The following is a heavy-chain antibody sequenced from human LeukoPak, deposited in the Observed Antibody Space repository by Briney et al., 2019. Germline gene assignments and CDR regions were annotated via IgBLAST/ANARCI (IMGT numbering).Heavy chain of an antibody. CDR3: ASNCNFDS. J-gene: IGHJ4*02. D-gene: IGHD1-20*01. V-gene: IGHV3-23*01. CDR2: ISAGGGST. CDR1: GFTFSTSA. Sequence: GGSLRLSCAASGFTFSTSAMNWVRQAPGKGLEWVSSISAGGGSTYYADSVKGRFTISRDFSNNTVYVQMNSLRAEDTAVYYCASNCNFDSWGQGTLVTVSS.